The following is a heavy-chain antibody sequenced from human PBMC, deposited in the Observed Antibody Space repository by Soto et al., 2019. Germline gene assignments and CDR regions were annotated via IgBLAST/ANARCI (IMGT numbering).Heavy chain of an antibody. CDR1: GGSISGTTEY. J-gene: IGHJ1*01. Sequence: QLQLQESGPGLVEPSETLSLTCTVSGGSISGTTEYWGWIRQPPGKGLGRIASLHYDGGTFYTPSLKSRFTIYAHTSKNPCSLKLCSVTASQTDVYYCARTYFGSGSYSYWGQGTLVIVSS. CDR3: ARTYFGSGSYSY. V-gene: IGHV4-39*02. CDR2: LHYDGGT. D-gene: IGHD3-10*01.